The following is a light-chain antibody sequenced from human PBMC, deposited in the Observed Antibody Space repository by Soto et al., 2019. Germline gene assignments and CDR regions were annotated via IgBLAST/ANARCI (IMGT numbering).Light chain of an antibody. V-gene: IGLV1-40*01. J-gene: IGLJ1*01. CDR3: QSYDSSLSGSDV. CDR2: GNS. Sequence: QSVLTQPPSVSWAPGQRVTISCTGSSPNIGAGYDVHWYQQLPGTAPKLLIYGNSNRPSGVPDRFSGSKSGTSASLAITGLQAEDEADYYCQSYDSSLSGSDVFGTGTKVTVL. CDR1: SPNIGAGYD.